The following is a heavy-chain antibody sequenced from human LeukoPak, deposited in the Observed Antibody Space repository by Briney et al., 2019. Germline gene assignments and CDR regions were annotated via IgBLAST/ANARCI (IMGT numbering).Heavy chain of an antibody. CDR1: GYTFTSYE. V-gene: IGHV1-8*01. J-gene: IGHJ4*02. CDR2: MNPNSGNQ. Sequence: ASVKVSCKASGYTFTSYEINWVRQATGQGLEWMGWMNPNSGNQHYEKKFQGRVRMTRNTPINQPYMELKKLRSEDTAVYYCGRHGIRDYDILTAYYILPGHWGQRPLVTVSS. D-gene: IGHD3-9*01. CDR3: GRHGIRDYDILTAYYILPGH.